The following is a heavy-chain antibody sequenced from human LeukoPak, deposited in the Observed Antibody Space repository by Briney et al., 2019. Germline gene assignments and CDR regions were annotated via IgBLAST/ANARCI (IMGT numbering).Heavy chain of an antibody. J-gene: IGHJ3*02. CDR2: IIPIFGTA. CDR1: GGTFSSYA. Sequence: GASVKVSCKASGGTFSSYAISWVRQAPGQGLEWMGGIIPIFGTANYAQKFQGRVTITADKSTSTAYMELSSLRSEDTAVYYCARAQYSSSWYDAFDIWGQGTMVTVSS. V-gene: IGHV1-69*06. CDR3: ARAQYSSSWYDAFDI. D-gene: IGHD6-13*01.